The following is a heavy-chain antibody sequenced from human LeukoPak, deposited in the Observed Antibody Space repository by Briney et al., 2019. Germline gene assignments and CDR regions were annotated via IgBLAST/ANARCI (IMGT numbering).Heavy chain of an antibody. Sequence: MPGGSLRLSCAASGFTFSSYSMNWVRQAPGKGLEWVSSITSSSSYIYYADSVKGRFTISRDNSKNTLYLQMNSLRAEDTAVYYCAKDYDRQWLVRGGFDYWGQGTLVTVSS. D-gene: IGHD6-19*01. CDR1: GFTFSSYS. CDR2: ITSSSSYI. J-gene: IGHJ4*02. CDR3: AKDYDRQWLVRGGFDY. V-gene: IGHV3-21*01.